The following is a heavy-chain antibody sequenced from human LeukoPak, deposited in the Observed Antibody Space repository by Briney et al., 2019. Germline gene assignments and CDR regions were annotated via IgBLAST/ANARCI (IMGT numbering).Heavy chain of an antibody. CDR1: GGSISSGGYY. Sequence: SETLSLTCTVSGGSISSGGYYWSWIRQHPGKGLEWIGYIYYSGSTYYNPSLKSRVTISVDTSKNQFSLKLSSVTAADMAVYYCARGVAAAGNPHPDYWGQGTLVTVSS. J-gene: IGHJ4*02. CDR3: ARGVAAAGNPHPDY. CDR2: IYYSGST. V-gene: IGHV4-31*03. D-gene: IGHD6-13*01.